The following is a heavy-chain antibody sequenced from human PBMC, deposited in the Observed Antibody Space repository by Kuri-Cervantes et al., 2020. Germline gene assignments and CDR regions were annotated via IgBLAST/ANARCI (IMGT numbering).Heavy chain of an antibody. V-gene: IGHV3-30*03. D-gene: IGHD6-19*01. J-gene: IGHJ4*02. CDR3: ARGRYSSGWRPSYYFDY. CDR2: ISYDGSNK. CDR1: GFTFSSYG. Sequence: GESLKISCAASGFTFSSYGMHWVRQAPGKGLEWVAVISYDGSNKYYADSVKGRFTISRDNAKNSLYLQMNSLRDEDTAVYYCARGRYSSGWRPSYYFDYWGQGTLVTVSS.